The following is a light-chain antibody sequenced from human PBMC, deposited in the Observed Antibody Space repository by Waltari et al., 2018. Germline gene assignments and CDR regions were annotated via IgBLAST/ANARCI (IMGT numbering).Light chain of an antibody. CDR3: QQRRNWPLT. CDR1: QSVTNY. V-gene: IGKV3-11*01. J-gene: IGKJ4*01. CDR2: DTS. Sequence: DIVLTQSPAILSLSPGERASLSCRASQSVTNYLAWYQQKPGQAPRLLIDDTSNRATGVPARFSGSGFGTDFTLTISNLEPEDFAVYYCQQRRNWPLTFGGGTKVEIK.